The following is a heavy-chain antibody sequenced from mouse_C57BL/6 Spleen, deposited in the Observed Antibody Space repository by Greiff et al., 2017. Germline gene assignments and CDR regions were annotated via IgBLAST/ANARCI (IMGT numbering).Heavy chain of an antibody. CDR3: ARDDDYDVGWYFDV. CDR2: ISDGGSYT. J-gene: IGHJ1*03. Sequence: EVKLVESGGGLVKPGGSLKLSCAASGFTFSSYAMSWVRQTPEKRLEWVATISDGGSYTYYPDNVKGRFTISRDNAKNNRYLQMSHLKSEDTAMYYCARDDDYDVGWYFDVWGTGTTVTVSS. D-gene: IGHD2-4*01. CDR1: GFTFSSYA. V-gene: IGHV5-4*01.